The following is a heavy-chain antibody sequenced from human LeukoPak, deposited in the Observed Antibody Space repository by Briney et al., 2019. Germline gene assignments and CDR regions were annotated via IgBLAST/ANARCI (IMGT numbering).Heavy chain of an antibody. Sequence: EGSLRLSCAASGFAFSSSSMNWVRQAPGKGLEWVSYISSDSKTIYYADSVKGRFTISRDNSKNTLYLQMNSLRAEDTAVYYCARSRSYYDFWSGYDSRAYYFDYWGQGTLVTVSP. J-gene: IGHJ4*02. D-gene: IGHD3-3*01. CDR3: ARSRSYYDFWSGYDSRAYYFDY. CDR1: GFAFSSSS. CDR2: ISSDSKTI. V-gene: IGHV3-48*01.